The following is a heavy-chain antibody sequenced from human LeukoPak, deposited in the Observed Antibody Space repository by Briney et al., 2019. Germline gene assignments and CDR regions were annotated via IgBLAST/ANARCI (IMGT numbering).Heavy chain of an antibody. J-gene: IGHJ4*02. CDR3: ARENGDYVLTF. CDR1: GGSISSGSYY. V-gene: IGHV4-61*02. Sequence: SETLSLTCTVSGGSISSGSYYWSWIRQPAGKGLEWIGRIYTSGSTNYNPSLKSRVTMSVDTSKNQFSLKLSSVTAADTAVYYCARENGDYVLTFWGQGTLVTVSS. D-gene: IGHD4-17*01. CDR2: IYTSGST.